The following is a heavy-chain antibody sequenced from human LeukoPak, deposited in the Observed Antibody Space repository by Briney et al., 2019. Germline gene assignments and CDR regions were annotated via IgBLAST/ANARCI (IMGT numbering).Heavy chain of an antibody. Sequence: GGSLRLSCAASGSTVSSNYMSWVRQAPGKGLEWVSVIYSGGSTYYADSVKGRFTISRDNSKNTLYLQMNSLRAEDMAVYYCARASVGYYGSGSGDAFDIWGQGTMVTVSS. J-gene: IGHJ3*02. V-gene: IGHV3-53*01. CDR3: ARASVGYYGSGSGDAFDI. CDR1: GSTVSSNY. CDR2: IYSGGST. D-gene: IGHD3-10*01.